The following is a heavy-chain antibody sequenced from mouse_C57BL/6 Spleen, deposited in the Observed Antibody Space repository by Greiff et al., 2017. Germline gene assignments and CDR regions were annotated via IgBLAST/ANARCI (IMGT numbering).Heavy chain of an antibody. J-gene: IGHJ1*03. V-gene: IGHV1-42*01. CDR1: GYSFTGYY. Sequence: VQLKQSGPELVKPGASVKISCKASGYSFTGYYMNWVKQSPEKSLEWIGEINPSTGGTTYNQKFKAKATLTVDKSSSTAYMQLKSLTSEDYAVYYCAGYYYGSSFLVFDVWGTGTTVTVSS. CDR2: INPSTGGT. CDR3: AGYYYGSSFLVFDV. D-gene: IGHD1-1*01.